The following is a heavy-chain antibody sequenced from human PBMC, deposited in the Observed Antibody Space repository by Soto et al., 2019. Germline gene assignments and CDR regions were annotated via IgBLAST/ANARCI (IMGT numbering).Heavy chain of an antibody. Sequence: GALRLSCAASGFTFSSYSMNWVRQAPGKGLEWVSSISSSSSYIYYADSVKGRFTISRDNAKNSLYLQMNSLRAEDTAVYYCARDPRLVPAAIPGSWFDPWGQGTLVTVSS. D-gene: IGHD2-2*01. CDR2: ISSSSSYI. J-gene: IGHJ5*02. CDR1: GFTFSSYS. V-gene: IGHV3-21*01. CDR3: ARDPRLVPAAIPGSWFDP.